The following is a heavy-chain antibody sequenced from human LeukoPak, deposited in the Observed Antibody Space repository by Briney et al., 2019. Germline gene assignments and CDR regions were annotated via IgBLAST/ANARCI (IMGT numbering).Heavy chain of an antibody. Sequence: SETLSLTCAVSGGSISSSNWWSWIRQPPGKGLEWIGEIYHSGRTNYNPSLKSRVTISVDTSKNQFSLKLSSVTAADTAVYYCARDVYYYDSSGRYYFDYWGQGTLVTVSS. CDR2: IYHSGRT. V-gene: IGHV4-4*02. CDR3: ARDVYYYDSSGRYYFDY. D-gene: IGHD3-22*01. J-gene: IGHJ4*02. CDR1: GGSISSSNW.